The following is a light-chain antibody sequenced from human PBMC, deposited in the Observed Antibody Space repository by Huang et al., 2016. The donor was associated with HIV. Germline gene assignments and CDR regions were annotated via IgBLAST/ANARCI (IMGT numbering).Light chain of an antibody. CDR1: QGISTS. CDR3: QQYYSTPT. V-gene: IGKV1-NL1*01. J-gene: IGKJ5*01. Sequence: DIQLTQSPSSLSASLGDRVTITCRASQGISTSLACYQQKIGTAPKILVHGASRLESGVPSRFSGSCSGTDFSLTISTLQAEDFATYFCQQYYSTPTFGQGTRLEMK. CDR2: GAS.